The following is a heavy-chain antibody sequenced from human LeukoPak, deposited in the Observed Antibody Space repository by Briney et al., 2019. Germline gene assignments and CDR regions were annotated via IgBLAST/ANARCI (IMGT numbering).Heavy chain of an antibody. Sequence: GGSLRLSCAASGFTFSGSAMHGVRQASGEGLEWVVRIRSKANSYATAYAASVKGRFTISRDDSKNTAYLQMNSPKTEDTAVHYCTYVYDYVWGSYRYRPDYWGQGTLVTVSS. J-gene: IGHJ4*02. V-gene: IGHV3-73*01. D-gene: IGHD3-16*02. CDR2: IRSKANSYAT. CDR1: GFTFSGSA. CDR3: TYVYDYVWGSYRYRPDY.